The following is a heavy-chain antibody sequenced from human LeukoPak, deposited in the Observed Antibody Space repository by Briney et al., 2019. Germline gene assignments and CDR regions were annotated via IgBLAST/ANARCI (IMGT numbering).Heavy chain of an antibody. Sequence: PSETLSLTCTVSGGSISSYYWSWIRQPPGKGLEWIGYIYYSGSTNYNPSLKSRVTISVDTSKNQFSLKLSSVTAADTAVYYCARFGDTYGDYTVGYWGQGTLVTVSS. CDR1: GGSISSYY. J-gene: IGHJ4*02. CDR2: IYYSGST. V-gene: IGHV4-59*01. CDR3: ARFGDTYGDYTVGY. D-gene: IGHD4-17*01.